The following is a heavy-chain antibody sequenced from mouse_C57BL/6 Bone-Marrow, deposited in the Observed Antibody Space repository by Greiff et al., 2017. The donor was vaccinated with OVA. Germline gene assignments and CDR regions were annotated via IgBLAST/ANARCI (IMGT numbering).Heavy chain of an antibody. CDR1: GYTFTSYG. J-gene: IGHJ1*03. Sequence: QVQLQQSGAELARPGASVKLSCKASGYTFTSYGISWVKQRTGQGLEWIGEIYPRSGNTYYNEKFKGTATLTADKSSSTAYMELRSLTSEDSAVYFCARGEDPWYFDVWGTGTTVTVSS. CDR3: ARGEDPWYFDV. V-gene: IGHV1-81*01. CDR2: IYPRSGNT.